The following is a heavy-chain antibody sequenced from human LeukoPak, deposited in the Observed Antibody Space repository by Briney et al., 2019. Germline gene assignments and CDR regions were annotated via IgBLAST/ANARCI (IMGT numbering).Heavy chain of an antibody. J-gene: IGHJ3*01. V-gene: IGHV3-74*01. CDR3: ARVMGCDEPFDL. D-gene: IGHD2-21*01. CDR2: INTAGSST. Sequence: AGTLSLTCSASGFTISNYWLQSVRRAPGKGLVWVSRINTAGSSTNYADSVRGRFTVSRANAKNPLYLQMKSLRVEDTAVYYCARVMGCDEPFDLCGHGTLVTVSS. CDR1: GFTISNYW.